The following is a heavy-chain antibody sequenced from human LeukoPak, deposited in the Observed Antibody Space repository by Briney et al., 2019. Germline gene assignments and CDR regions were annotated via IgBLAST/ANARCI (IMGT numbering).Heavy chain of an antibody. CDR2: ISSDGSNT. V-gene: IGHV3-74*01. D-gene: IGHD4-17*01. J-gene: IGHJ4*02. Sequence: PGGSLRLSCAASGFTFSRYWMHWVRQAPGKGLAWVSRISSDGSNTNYADSVKGRFIISRDNAKNTLYLQMDSLTAEDTAVYYCVSRNYGSSPFDYWGQGTLVTVSS. CDR3: VSRNYGSSPFDY. CDR1: GFTFSRYW.